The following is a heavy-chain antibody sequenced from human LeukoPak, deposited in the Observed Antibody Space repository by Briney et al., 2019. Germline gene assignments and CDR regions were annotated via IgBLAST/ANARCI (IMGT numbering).Heavy chain of an antibody. Sequence: ASVKVSFQASGGPFSSYAINRVRPAPGQGLEWMGRIIPILGIANYAQKFQGRVTITADKSTSTAYMELSSLRSEDTAVYYCAREDLVGAHSFDYWGQGTLVTVSS. CDR1: GGPFSSYA. V-gene: IGHV1-69*04. CDR3: AREDLVGAHSFDY. D-gene: IGHD1-26*01. J-gene: IGHJ4*02. CDR2: IIPILGIA.